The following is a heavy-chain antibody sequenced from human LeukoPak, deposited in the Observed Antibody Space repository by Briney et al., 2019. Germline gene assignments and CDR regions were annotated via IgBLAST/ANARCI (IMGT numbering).Heavy chain of an antibody. CDR1: GGSISSSSYY. D-gene: IGHD2-2*01. Sequence: SETLSLTCTVSGGSISSSSYYWGWIRQPPGKGLEWIGSIYYSGSTYYNPSLKSRVTISVDTSKNQFSLKLSSVTAADTAMYYRARYAPDDAFDIWGQGTMVTVSS. CDR3: ARYAPDDAFDI. V-gene: IGHV4-39*07. CDR2: IYYSGST. J-gene: IGHJ3*02.